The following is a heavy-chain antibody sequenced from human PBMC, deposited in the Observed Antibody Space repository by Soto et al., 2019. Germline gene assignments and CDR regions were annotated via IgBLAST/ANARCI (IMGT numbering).Heavy chain of an antibody. D-gene: IGHD3-16*01. J-gene: IGHJ4*02. V-gene: IGHV3-23*01. CDR2: ISGSGGST. CDR3: AKTNGYEYGNHFDY. Sequence: EVQLLESGGGLVQPGGSLRLSCAASGFTFSSYAMSWVRQAPGKGLEWVSAISGSGGSTYYADSVKGRFTISRDNSKNPLYLQMNSLRAEEKAVYYCAKTNGYEYGNHFDYWGQGTLVTVSS. CDR1: GFTFSSYA.